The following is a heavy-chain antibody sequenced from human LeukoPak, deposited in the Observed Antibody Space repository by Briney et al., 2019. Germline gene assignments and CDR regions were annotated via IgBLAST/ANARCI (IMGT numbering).Heavy chain of an antibody. CDR1: GFTFSSYS. J-gene: IGHJ5*02. CDR2: ISTSSTTI. CDR3: AKGAKRVVGATTHWFDP. V-gene: IGHV3-48*02. Sequence: GGSLRLSCAASGFTFSSYSMNWVRQAPGKGLEWLSYISTSSTTIYYADSVKGRFTISRDNSKNTLYLQMNSLRDEDTAVYYCAKGAKRVVGATTHWFDPWGQGTLVTVSS. D-gene: IGHD1-26*01.